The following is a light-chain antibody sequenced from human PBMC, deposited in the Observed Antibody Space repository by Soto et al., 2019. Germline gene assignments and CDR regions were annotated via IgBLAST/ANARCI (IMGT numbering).Light chain of an antibody. CDR2: GAS. V-gene: IGKV3-15*01. CDR1: QSVSGN. J-gene: IGKJ1*01. CDR3: QQYNNWPPA. Sequence: EIVVTQSPATLSVSPGERATLSCRASQSVSGNLAWYQQKPGQAPRPLIYGASTRATGIPARFSGSGSGTEFTLTISSLQSEDFAVYYCQQYNNWPPAFGQGTKVEIK.